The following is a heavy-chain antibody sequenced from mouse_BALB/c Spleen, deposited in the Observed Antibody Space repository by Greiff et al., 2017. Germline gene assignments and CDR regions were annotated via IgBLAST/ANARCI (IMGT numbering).Heavy chain of an antibody. J-gene: IGHJ2*01. CDR3: TRGGLRRSYYFDY. Sequence: QVQLKESGAELVRPGASVTLSCKASGYTFTDYEMHWVKQTPVHGLEWIGAIDPETGGTAYNQKFKGKATLTADKSSSTAYMELRSLTSEDSAVYYCTRGGLRRSYYFDYWGQGTTLTVSS. CDR2: IDPETGGT. V-gene: IGHV1-15*01. CDR1: GYTFTDYE. D-gene: IGHD2-2*01.